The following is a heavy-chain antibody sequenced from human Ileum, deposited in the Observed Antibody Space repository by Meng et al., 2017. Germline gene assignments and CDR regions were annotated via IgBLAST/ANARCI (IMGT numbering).Heavy chain of an antibody. CDR3: ARGGGSYYHFDY. CDR1: GDSVSSNSAA. D-gene: IGHD1-26*01. J-gene: IGHJ4*02. Sequence: VQLQQLGPGLVKPSHTRSLTCAISGDSVSSNSAAWNWIRQSPSRGLEWLGRTYYRSKWFNEYAVSVKSRITINPDTSENQFSLQLNSVTPEDAAVYYCARGGGSYYHFDYWGQGTLVTVSS. V-gene: IGHV6-1*01. CDR2: TYYRSKWFN.